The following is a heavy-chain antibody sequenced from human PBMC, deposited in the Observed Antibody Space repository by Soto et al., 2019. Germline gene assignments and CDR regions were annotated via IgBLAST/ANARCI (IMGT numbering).Heavy chain of an antibody. CDR1: GGSFSGYY. V-gene: IGHV4-34*01. CDR2: INHSGST. Sequence: SETLSLTCAVYGGSFSGYYWSWIRQPPVKVLEWIGEINHSGSTNYNPSLKSRVTISVDTSKNQFSLKLSSVTAADTAVYYCERVRIDYGDYYYYYYGMDVWGQGTKVTVS. D-gene: IGHD4-17*01. CDR3: ERVRIDYGDYYYYYYGMDV. J-gene: IGHJ6*02.